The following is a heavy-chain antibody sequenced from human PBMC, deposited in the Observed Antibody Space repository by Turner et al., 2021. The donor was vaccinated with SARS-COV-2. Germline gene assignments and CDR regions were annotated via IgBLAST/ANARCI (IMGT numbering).Heavy chain of an antibody. J-gene: IGHJ5*02. V-gene: IGHV4-39*02. D-gene: IGHD2-21*02. CDR2: IYYTGST. CDR3: ARETVNNWVDP. CDR1: GGSISSSSYY. Sequence: QLQLQESGPGLVKPSEALSLTLTVSGGSISSSSYYWGWIRQPPGKGLEWIGCIYYTGSTYYNPSLKSRVTISVDTSKNQFSLKLSSVTAADTSVYYCARETVNNWVDPWGQGTLVTVSS.